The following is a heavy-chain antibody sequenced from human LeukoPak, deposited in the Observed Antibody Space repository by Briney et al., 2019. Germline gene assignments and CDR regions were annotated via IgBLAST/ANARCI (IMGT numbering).Heavy chain of an antibody. J-gene: IGHJ6*03. Sequence: GESLKISCKGSGYSFTSYWIGWVRQMPGKGLEWMGIIYPGDSDTRYSPSFQGQVTISADKSISTAYLQWSSLKASDTAMYYCARHGYYGSGSYPDDYYYYMDVWGKGTTVTVSS. CDR1: GYSFTSYW. CDR2: IYPGDSDT. V-gene: IGHV5-51*01. D-gene: IGHD3-10*01. CDR3: ARHGYYGSGSYPDDYYYYMDV.